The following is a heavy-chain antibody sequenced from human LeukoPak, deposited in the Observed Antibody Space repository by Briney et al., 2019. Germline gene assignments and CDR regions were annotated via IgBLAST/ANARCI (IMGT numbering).Heavy chain of an antibody. CDR3: ARYGEYYDFWSSYYEARPLDY. D-gene: IGHD3-3*01. Sequence: TSETLSLTCTVSGDSVSSGSYYWSWIRQPPGKGLEWIGYIYYSGSTNYNPSLKSRVTISVDTSKNQFSLKLSSVTAADTAVYYCARYGEYYDFWSSYYEARPLDYWGQGTLVTVSS. J-gene: IGHJ4*02. CDR1: GDSVSSGSYY. CDR2: IYYSGST. V-gene: IGHV4-61*01.